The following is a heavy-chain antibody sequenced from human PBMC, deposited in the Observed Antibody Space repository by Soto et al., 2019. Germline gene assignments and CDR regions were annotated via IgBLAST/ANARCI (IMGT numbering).Heavy chain of an antibody. J-gene: IGHJ4*02. CDR3: AQDQRPVVVAAPSDY. CDR1: GFTFSSYG. CDR2: ISYDGSNK. Sequence: QVQLVESGGGVVQPGRSLRLSCAASGFTFSSYGMHWVRQAPGKGLEWVAVISYDGSNKYYADSVKGRFTISRDNSKNTVGLQMNSLRAEDTAVYYCAQDQRPVVVAAPSDYWGQGTLVSVSS. D-gene: IGHD2-15*01. V-gene: IGHV3-30*18.